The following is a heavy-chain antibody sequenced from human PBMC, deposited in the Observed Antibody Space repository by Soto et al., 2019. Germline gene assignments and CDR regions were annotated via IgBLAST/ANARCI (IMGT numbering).Heavy chain of an antibody. Sequence: ASVKVSCKASGGTFSSYAISWVRQAPGQGLEWMGIINPSGGSTSYAQKFQGRVTMTRDTSTSTVYMELSSLRSEDTAVYYCARDIAAALYNNYYYGMDVWGQGTTVTVSS. D-gene: IGHD6-13*01. V-gene: IGHV1-46*01. CDR3: ARDIAAALYNNYYYGMDV. CDR1: GGTFSSYA. CDR2: INPSGGST. J-gene: IGHJ6*02.